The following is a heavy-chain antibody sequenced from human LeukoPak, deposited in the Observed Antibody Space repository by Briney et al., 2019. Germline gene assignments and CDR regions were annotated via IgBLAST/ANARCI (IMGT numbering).Heavy chain of an antibody. CDR2: INPSGGST. Sequence: ASVKVSCKASGYTFTSYYMHWVRQAPGQGLEWMGLINPSGGSTSYAQKFQGRVTMTRDTSTSTVYMELSSLRSEDTAVYYCARDGAPSRGKENNWFDPWGQGTLVTVSS. CDR3: ARDGAPSRGKENNWFDP. D-gene: IGHD4-23*01. V-gene: IGHV1-46*01. CDR1: GYTFTSYY. J-gene: IGHJ5*02.